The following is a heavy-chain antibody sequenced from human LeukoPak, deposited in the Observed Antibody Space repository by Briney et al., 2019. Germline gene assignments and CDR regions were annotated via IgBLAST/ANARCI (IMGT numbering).Heavy chain of an antibody. CDR2: INPNSGGT. V-gene: IGHV1-2*06. J-gene: IGHJ6*02. CDR3: ARYQNYYGSGSYFDYGMDV. CDR1: GYTFTGYY. D-gene: IGHD3-10*01. Sequence: ASVKVSCKASGYTFTGYYMHWVRQAPGQGLEWMGRINPNSGGTNYAQKFQGRVTITRDTSASTAYVELSSLRSEDTAVYYCARYQNYYGSGSYFDYGMDVWGQGTTVTVSS.